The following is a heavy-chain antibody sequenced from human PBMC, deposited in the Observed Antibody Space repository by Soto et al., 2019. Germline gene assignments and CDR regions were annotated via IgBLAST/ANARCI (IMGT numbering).Heavy chain of an antibody. CDR1: GYTLTELS. D-gene: IGHD5-12*01. CDR2: FDPEDGET. CDR3: ATDRDGYNLDAFDI. V-gene: IGHV1-24*01. Sequence: ASVKVSCKVSGYTLTELSMHWVRQAPGKGLEWMGGFDPEDGETIYAQKFQGRVTMTEDTSTDTAYMELSSLRSEDTAVYYCATDRDGYNLDAFDIWGQGTMVTVSS. J-gene: IGHJ3*02.